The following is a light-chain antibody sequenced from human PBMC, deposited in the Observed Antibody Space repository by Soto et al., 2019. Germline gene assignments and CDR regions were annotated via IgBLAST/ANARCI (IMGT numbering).Light chain of an antibody. CDR1: SSDVGGYNY. J-gene: IGLJ2*01. Sequence: QSALTQPASVSGSPGQSITISCTGSSSDVGGYNYVSWYQQHPGKAPKLIIYDVSSRPSGVSNRFSGSKSGNTASLTISGLQAEDETYYYCSSYTRSSTVVFGGGTKLTVL. CDR2: DVS. V-gene: IGLV2-14*03. CDR3: SSYTRSSTVV.